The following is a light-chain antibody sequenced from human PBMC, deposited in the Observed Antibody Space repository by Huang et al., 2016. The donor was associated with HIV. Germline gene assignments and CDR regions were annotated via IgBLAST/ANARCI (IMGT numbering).Light chain of an antibody. CDR1: QGIRND. CDR3: LQDHSFPRT. J-gene: IGKJ1*01. Sequence: AIQMTQSPSSLSASVGDKVTITCRASQGIRNDLGWYQQKPGKAPKVLIYASSRLRSGVPSRFSGSGSGTDFTLPISSLQPEDFATYYCLQDHSFPRTFGQGTKVEIK. V-gene: IGKV1-6*01. CDR2: ASS.